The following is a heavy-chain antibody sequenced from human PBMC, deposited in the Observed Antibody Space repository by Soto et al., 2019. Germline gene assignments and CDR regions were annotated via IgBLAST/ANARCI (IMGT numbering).Heavy chain of an antibody. D-gene: IGHD3-3*01. Sequence: PGGSLRLSCAASGFTFSSYAMSWVRQAPGKGLEWVSAISGSGGSTYYADSVKGRFTISRDNSKNTLYLQMNSLRGEDTAVYYCARTFGTTTYYFDYRGQATLVPVSS. CDR3: ARTFGTTTYYFDY. J-gene: IGHJ4*02. V-gene: IGHV3-23*01. CDR2: ISGSGGST. CDR1: GFTFSSYA.